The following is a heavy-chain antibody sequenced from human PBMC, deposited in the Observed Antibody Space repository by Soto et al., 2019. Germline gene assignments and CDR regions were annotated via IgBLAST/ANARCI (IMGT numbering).Heavy chain of an antibody. Sequence: QVLLVQSGAEVKKPGSSVRVSCTASGDNFSYYAFSWVREAPGQGLEWLGGLIPSFGTADYSQKFQGRVFITADESTQTVYMDIYSPSFNDTAAYFCTRGQGGFRFAEVVAGVKGMDVWGQGTTVTVSS. CDR2: LIPSFGTA. CDR3: TRGQGGFRFAEVVAGVKGMDV. J-gene: IGHJ6*02. CDR1: GDNFSYYA. V-gene: IGHV1-69*01. D-gene: IGHD3-10*01.